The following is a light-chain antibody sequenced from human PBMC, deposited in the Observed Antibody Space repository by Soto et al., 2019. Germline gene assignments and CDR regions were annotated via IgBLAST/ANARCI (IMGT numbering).Light chain of an antibody. V-gene: IGKV3-20*01. CDR3: QQYVSSPLT. CDR1: QSVSSSH. Sequence: EIVLTQSPGTLSLSPGERATLSCRASQSVSSSHLVWYQQKPGQAPRLFIYGASSRATDIPDRFSGSGSGTDFTLTISRLEPEDFAVYYCQQYVSSPLTFGGGTKVEIK. CDR2: GAS. J-gene: IGKJ4*01.